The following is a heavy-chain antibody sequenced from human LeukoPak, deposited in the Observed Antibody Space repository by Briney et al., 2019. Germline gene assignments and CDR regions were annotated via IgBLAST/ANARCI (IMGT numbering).Heavy chain of an antibody. D-gene: IGHD6-19*01. CDR3: ARGSSGWFNWFDP. CDR2: IYYSGST. Sequence: PSETLSLTCTVPGGSISSYYWNWIRQPPGKGLEWIGYIYYSGSTNYNPSLKSRVTISVDTSKNQFSLKLSSVTAADTAVYYCARGSSGWFNWFDPWGQGTLVTVSS. V-gene: IGHV4-59*01. CDR1: GGSISSYY. J-gene: IGHJ5*02.